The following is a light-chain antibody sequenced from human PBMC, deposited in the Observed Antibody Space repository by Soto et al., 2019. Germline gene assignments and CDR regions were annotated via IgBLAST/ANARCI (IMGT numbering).Light chain of an antibody. V-gene: IGKV1-5*03. CDR1: KDISRW. J-gene: IGKJ1*01. CDR3: QQYNSYSRT. Sequence: DIQMTQCPPTLPAPAGDRVTITCRASKDISRWLAWYQQKPGKAPKLLIYKASSLESGLPSRFSGSGSGTEFTLTISSLQPDDFATYYCQQYNSYSRTFGQGTKVDIK. CDR2: KAS.